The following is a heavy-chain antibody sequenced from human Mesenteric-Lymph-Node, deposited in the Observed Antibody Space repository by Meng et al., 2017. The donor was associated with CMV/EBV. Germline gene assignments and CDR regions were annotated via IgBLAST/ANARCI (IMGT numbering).Heavy chain of an antibody. CDR2: IYYGST. CDR1: GDSISNGSYS. D-gene: IGHD5-12*01. J-gene: IGHJ4*02. Sequence: TLAVSGDSISNGSYSWNWIRQPPGKGLEWVGYIYYGSTYYNPSLRGRVTISVDASKSQFSLKLSSVTAADTAVYYCARGVGNDFIDYWGQGSLVTVSS. V-gene: IGHV4-30-2*01. CDR3: ARGVGNDFIDY.